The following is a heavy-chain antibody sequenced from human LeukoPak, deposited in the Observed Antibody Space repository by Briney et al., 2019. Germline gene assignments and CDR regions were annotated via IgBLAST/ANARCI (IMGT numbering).Heavy chain of an antibody. J-gene: IGHJ6*03. CDR3: ARLYEGYYFYMDV. CDR2: IYYSGNT. V-gene: IGHV4-39*01. D-gene: IGHD2/OR15-2a*01. CDR1: GGSISSRSYY. Sequence: SETLSLTCTVSGGSISSRSYYWGWIRQSPGKGLEWIGSIYYSGNTYYNPSLKSRVTISVDTSQNQFSLNLTSVTAADTAVYYCARLYEGYYFYMDVWGKGTTVTISS.